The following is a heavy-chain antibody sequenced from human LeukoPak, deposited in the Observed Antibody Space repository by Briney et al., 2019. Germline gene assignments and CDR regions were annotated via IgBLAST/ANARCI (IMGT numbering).Heavy chain of an antibody. V-gene: IGHV4-39*07. CDR2: SHYTGST. CDR1: GGSISTNAYY. J-gene: IGHJ3*02. Sequence: SETLSLTCTVSGGSISTNAYYCGWIRQPPGKGLAWIASSHYTGSTFYNPSLKSRVSASVDASKNQFSLRLSSVTAADTAVYYCARQFLEWLSDPFDIWGQGTMLIVSS. D-gene: IGHD3-3*01. CDR3: ARQFLEWLSDPFDI.